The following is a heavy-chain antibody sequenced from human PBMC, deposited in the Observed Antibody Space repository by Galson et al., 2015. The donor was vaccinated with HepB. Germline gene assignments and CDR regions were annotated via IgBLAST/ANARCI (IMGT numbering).Heavy chain of an antibody. J-gene: IGHJ4*02. CDR3: ARAEGSGYYYVGY. CDR1: GYTFSIYG. CDR2: INTNTGNP. Sequence: SVKVSCKASGYTFSIYGLNWVRQAPGQGLEWMGWINTNTGNPTYAQGFTGRFVFSLDTSVSTAYLQISSLKAEDTAVYYCARAEGSGYYYVGYWGQGTLVTVSS. V-gene: IGHV7-4-1*02. D-gene: IGHD3-22*01.